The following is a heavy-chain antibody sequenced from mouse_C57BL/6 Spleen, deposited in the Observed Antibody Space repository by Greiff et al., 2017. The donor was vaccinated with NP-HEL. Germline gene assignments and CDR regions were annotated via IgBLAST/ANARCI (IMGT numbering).Heavy chain of an antibody. Sequence: EVKLEESGGGLVKPGGSLKLSCAASGFTFSDYEMHWVRQAPEKGLEWVAYISSGSSTIYYADTVKGRFTISRDNAKNTLFLQMTSLRSEDTAMYYCARCSRDYAMDYWDQGTSVTVSS. D-gene: IGHD1-1*01. CDR3: ARCSRDYAMDY. CDR1: GFTFSDYE. V-gene: IGHV5-17*01. J-gene: IGHJ4*01. CDR2: ISSGSSTI.